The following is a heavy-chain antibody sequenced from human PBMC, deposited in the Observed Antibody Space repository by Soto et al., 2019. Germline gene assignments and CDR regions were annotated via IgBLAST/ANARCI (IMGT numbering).Heavy chain of an antibody. CDR3: AKGFTGIAVAGPPQY. J-gene: IGHJ4*02. CDR1: GFTFRSYA. V-gene: IGHV3-23*01. CDR2: ISGSGGST. D-gene: IGHD6-19*01. Sequence: GGSLRLSCAASGFTFRSYAMSWVRQAPRKGLEWVSAISGSGGSTYYADSVKDRFTISRDNSKNTLYLQMNSLRAEDTAVYYCAKGFTGIAVAGPPQYWGQGTLVTVSS.